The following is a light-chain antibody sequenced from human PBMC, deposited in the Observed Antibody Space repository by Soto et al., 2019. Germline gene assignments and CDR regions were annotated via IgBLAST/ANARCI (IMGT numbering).Light chain of an antibody. CDR1: SSDVGGYNF. Sequence: QSALTQPASVSGSPGQSITISSTGTSSDVGGYNFVSWSQQHPGKAPKLMIYEVSNRPSGVSYRFSGSKSGNTASLTISGLQAEDEADYYCSSYTSSTTLPYVFGTGTKLTVL. V-gene: IGLV2-14*01. CDR2: EVS. CDR3: SSYTSSTTLPYV. J-gene: IGLJ1*01.